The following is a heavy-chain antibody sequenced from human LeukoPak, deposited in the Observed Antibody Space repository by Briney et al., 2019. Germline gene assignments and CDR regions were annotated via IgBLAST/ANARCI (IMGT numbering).Heavy chain of an antibody. Sequence: SETLSLTCTVSGGSISSYYWSWIRQPPGKGLEWIGHIYYSGSTNYNPSLKSRVTISVDTSKNQFSLKLSSVTAADTAVYYCARRGYGMDVWGQGTTVTVSS. CDR2: IYYSGST. CDR3: ARRGYGMDV. CDR1: GGSISSYY. D-gene: IGHD3-10*01. V-gene: IGHV4-59*01. J-gene: IGHJ6*02.